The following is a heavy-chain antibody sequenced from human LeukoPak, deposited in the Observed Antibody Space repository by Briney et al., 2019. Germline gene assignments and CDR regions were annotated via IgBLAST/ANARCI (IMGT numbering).Heavy chain of an antibody. CDR3: ARHVLDCSGGSCYDNWFDP. J-gene: IGHJ5*02. CDR1: GGSISSYY. D-gene: IGHD2-15*01. V-gene: IGHV4-59*08. Sequence: SSETLSLTCTVSGGSISSYYWSWIRQPPGKGLEWIGYIYYSGSTNYNPSLKSRVTISVDTSKNQFSLKLSSVTAADTAVYYCARHVLDCSGGSCYDNWFDPWGQGTLVTVSS. CDR2: IYYSGST.